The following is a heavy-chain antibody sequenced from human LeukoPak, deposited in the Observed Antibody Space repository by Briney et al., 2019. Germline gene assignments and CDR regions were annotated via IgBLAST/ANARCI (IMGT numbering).Heavy chain of an antibody. CDR3: ARDLLSYYYDSSGPEYFQH. V-gene: IGHV3-7*01. CDR2: IKQDGSEK. D-gene: IGHD3-22*01. CDR1: RFTFSSYW. Sequence: GGSLRLSCAASRFTFSSYWMSWVRQAPGKGLEWVANIKQDGSEKNYVDSVKGRFTISRDNAKNSLYLQMNSLRAEDTAVYYCARDLLSYYYDSSGPEYFQHWGQGTLVTVSS. J-gene: IGHJ1*01.